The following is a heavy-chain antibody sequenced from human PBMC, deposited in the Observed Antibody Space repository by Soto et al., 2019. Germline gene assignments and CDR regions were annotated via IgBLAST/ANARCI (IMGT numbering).Heavy chain of an antibody. CDR1: GFTFSSYA. V-gene: IGHV3-23*01. Sequence: GGSLRLSCAASGFTFSSYAMSWVRQAPGKGLEWVSAISGSGGSTYYADSVKGRFTISRDNSKNTLYLQMNSLGAEDTALYFFAKGFPPRKFWRGYYPYYYYGMDVWGQGTTVTVSS. D-gene: IGHD3-3*01. J-gene: IGHJ6*02. CDR2: ISGSGGST. CDR3: AKGFPPRKFWRGYYPYYYYGMDV.